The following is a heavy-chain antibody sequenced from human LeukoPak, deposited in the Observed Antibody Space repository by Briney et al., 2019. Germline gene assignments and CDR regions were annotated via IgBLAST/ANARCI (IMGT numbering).Heavy chain of an antibody. CDR1: GFTFDDYA. CDR2: ISASGGST. V-gene: IGHV3-23*01. J-gene: IGHJ6*03. Sequence: QPGGSLRLSCAAPGFTFDDYAMHWVRQAPGKGLEWVSSISASGGSTNYADSVKGRFTISRDNSKNTVYLQMNSLRAEDTAVYYCAKVMKGSERLTMVRGVIIKTAGLYYMDVWGKGTTVTVSS. CDR3: AKVMKGSERLTMVRGVIIKTAGLYYMDV. D-gene: IGHD3-10*01.